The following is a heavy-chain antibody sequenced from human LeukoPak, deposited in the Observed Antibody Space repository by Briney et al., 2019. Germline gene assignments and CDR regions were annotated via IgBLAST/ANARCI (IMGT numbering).Heavy chain of an antibody. CDR2: MFHGGNT. V-gene: IGHV4-38-2*01. J-gene: IGHJ5*02. CDR3: ARTLYCSGATCFSPELLDT. CDR1: GYSIRSGYH. D-gene: IGHD2-15*01. Sequence: PSETLSLTCAVSGYSIRSGYHWGWVRQPPGKGPVWIGSMFHGGNTYCNPSLKSRVTMSIDTSMNQFSLNLTSVTAADTAVYFCARTLYCSGATCFSPELLDTWGQGTLVTVSS.